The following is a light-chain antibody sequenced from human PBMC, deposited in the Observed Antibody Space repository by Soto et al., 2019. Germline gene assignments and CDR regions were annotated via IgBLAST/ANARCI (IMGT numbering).Light chain of an antibody. CDR1: SSDVGGYNY. CDR3: SSYSSSSILI. Sequence: QSALTQPASVSGSPGQSITISCTGTSSDVGGYNYVSWFQQHPGKAPKLMIFDVSNRPSGVSNRFSGSKSANTAALTISGLQAEYEADYYCSSYSSSSILIFGGGTQLTVL. CDR2: DVS. J-gene: IGLJ2*01. V-gene: IGLV2-14*01.